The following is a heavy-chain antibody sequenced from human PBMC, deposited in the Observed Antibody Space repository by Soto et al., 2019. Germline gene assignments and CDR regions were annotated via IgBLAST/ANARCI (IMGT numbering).Heavy chain of an antibody. CDR1: GFTFSRYG. J-gene: IGHJ4*02. CDR2: IWYDGSKA. CDR3: ARDGFPRWGGVDY. V-gene: IGHV3-33*01. D-gene: IGHD3-10*01. Sequence: QVQLVESGGGVVQPGNSLRLSCTVSGFTFSRYGMHWVRQAPGKGLEWVAVIWYDGSKAYYADSVKGRFAISKDTSKNTVDLQMNSVRGEDTAVYYCARDGFPRWGGVDYWGQGTLVTVSS.